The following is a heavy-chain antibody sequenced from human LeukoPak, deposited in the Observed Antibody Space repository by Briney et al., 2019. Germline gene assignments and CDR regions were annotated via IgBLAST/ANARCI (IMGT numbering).Heavy chain of an antibody. D-gene: IGHD1-26*01. CDR1: GGTFSSYA. J-gene: IGHJ4*02. V-gene: IGHV1-2*02. CDR3: ARPSSGSGSKPALDY. Sequence: ASVKVSCKASGGTFSSYAISWVRQAPGQGLEWMGGINPNSGGTNYAQKFQGRVTMTRDTSISTAYMELSRLRSDDTAVYYCARPSSGSGSKPALDYWGQGTLVTVSS. CDR2: INPNSGGT.